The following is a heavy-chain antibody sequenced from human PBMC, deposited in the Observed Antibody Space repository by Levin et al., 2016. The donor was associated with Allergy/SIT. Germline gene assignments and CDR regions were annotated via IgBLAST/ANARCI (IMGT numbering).Heavy chain of an antibody. CDR3: ARSGWLDYYHYGMDV. Sequence: GESLKISCKGSGYSFSSYWIGWVRQMPGKGLEWMGIIYPGDSDTKYSPSFQGQVTMSADKSISTAYLQWSSLKASDTAMYYCARSGWLDYYHYGMDVWGRGTTVTVSS. D-gene: IGHD6-19*01. CDR2: IYPGDSDT. CDR1: GYSFSSYW. J-gene: IGHJ6*02. V-gene: IGHV5-51*01.